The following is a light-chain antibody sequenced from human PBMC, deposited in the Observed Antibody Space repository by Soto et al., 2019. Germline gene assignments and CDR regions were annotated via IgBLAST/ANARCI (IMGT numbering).Light chain of an antibody. CDR1: QSVNSDF. Sequence: DIVLTQSPGTLSLSPGERATLSCRASQSVNSDFLAWYQQKPGQAPSLLIYGASSRAPGIPDRFTGSGSGTDFSLTISRLEPEDFAVYSCQQYGISPWTFGQGNKVEIK. CDR3: QQYGISPWT. V-gene: IGKV3-20*01. CDR2: GAS. J-gene: IGKJ1*01.